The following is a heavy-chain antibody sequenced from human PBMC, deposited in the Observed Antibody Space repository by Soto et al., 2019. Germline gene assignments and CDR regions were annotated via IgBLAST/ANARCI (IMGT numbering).Heavy chain of an antibody. Sequence: EVQLVESGGGLVQPGRSLRLSCAASGFTFDDYAMHWVRQAPGKGLEWFSGISWNSGSIGYADSVKGRFTISRDNAKNSLYRQMSSLRAEETALYYCAKDTIDYGMDVWGQGTTLTVSS. CDR2: ISWNSGSI. CDR1: GFTFDDYA. J-gene: IGHJ6*02. V-gene: IGHV3-9*01. CDR3: AKDTIDYGMDV.